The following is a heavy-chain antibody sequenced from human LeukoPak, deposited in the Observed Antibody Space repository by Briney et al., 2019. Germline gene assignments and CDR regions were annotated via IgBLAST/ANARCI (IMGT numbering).Heavy chain of an antibody. CDR1: GDSISTYY. Sequence: SETLSLTCTVSGDSISTYYWSWIRQPPGKGLEGIGHIYYSGSTNYSPSLKSRVTISVDTSKNQFSLKLSSVPAADTAVYYCAREARYYGSGSYYPTWGQGTLVTVAS. CDR3: AREARYYGSGSYYPT. J-gene: IGHJ4*02. D-gene: IGHD3-10*01. CDR2: IYYSGST. V-gene: IGHV4-59*01.